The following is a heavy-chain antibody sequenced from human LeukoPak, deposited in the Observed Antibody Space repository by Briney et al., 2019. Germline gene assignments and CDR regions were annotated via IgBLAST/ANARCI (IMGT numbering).Heavy chain of an antibody. J-gene: IGHJ6*03. Sequence: SETLSLTCAVYGGSSSGYYWSWIRQPPGKGLEWIAEINHSGRTNFNPSLRGRVTVYVDTSKNQFSPKLSSVTAADTAVYYCARGGGNLLPYFDPKYYYYMDVWGKGTTVTVSS. CDR3: ARGGGNLLPYFDPKYYYYMDV. V-gene: IGHV4-34*01. D-gene: IGHD3-9*01. CDR1: GGSSSGYY. CDR2: INHSGRT.